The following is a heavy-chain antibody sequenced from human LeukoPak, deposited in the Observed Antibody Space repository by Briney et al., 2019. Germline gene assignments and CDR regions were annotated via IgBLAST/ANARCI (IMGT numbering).Heavy chain of an antibody. D-gene: IGHD5-18*01. CDR2: INANSGGT. CDR3: ARDPDTPIPFDY. CDR1: GYTFTDYY. Sequence: ASVTVSCKASGYTFTDYYIHWVRQAPGQGLECLGWINANSGGTKYAQNFQGRVTMTRDTSISTAYMGLNSLTSDDTAVYYCARDPDTPIPFDYWGQGTLVTVSS. V-gene: IGHV1-2*02. J-gene: IGHJ4*02.